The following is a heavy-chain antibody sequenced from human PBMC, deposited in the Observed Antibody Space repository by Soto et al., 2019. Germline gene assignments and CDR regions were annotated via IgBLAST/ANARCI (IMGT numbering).Heavy chain of an antibody. CDR3: ARGGYSSTWSNLLDRSGLDV. Sequence: QVQLVQSGAEAKKPGASVKVSCKTSGGTFSSYAISWVRQAPGQGLEWMGGIVPLFRTTNYAQKGQGRVTITADTSTYTVCMELSGLRSGDTAVYYCARGGYSSTWSNLLDRSGLDVWGQGTTVTVSS. CDR2: IVPLFRTT. V-gene: IGHV1-69*06. CDR1: GGTFSSYA. D-gene: IGHD6-13*01. J-gene: IGHJ6*02.